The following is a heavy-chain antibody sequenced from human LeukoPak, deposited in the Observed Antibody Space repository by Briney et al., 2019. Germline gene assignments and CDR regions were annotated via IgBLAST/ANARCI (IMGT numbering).Heavy chain of an antibody. CDR3: AKSTVEYYYDSSGYLQEY. J-gene: IGHJ4*02. CDR1: GFTFSTYG. CDR2: ISGSGGRT. Sequence: GGSLRLSCAASGFTFSTYGMSWVRQAPGKWLEWVSGISGSGGRTWYADSVKGRFTISRDNSKSTLYLQMNSLRAEDTAVYYCAKSTVEYYYDSSGYLQEYWGQGTLVTVSS. V-gene: IGHV3-23*01. D-gene: IGHD3-22*01.